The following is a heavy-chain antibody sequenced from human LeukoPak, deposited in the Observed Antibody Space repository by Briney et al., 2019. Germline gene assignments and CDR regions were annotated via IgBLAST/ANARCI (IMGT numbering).Heavy chain of an antibody. CDR3: ARVSLQWLIFDY. D-gene: IGHD6-19*01. CDR1: GGSISSSSYY. Sequence: SETLSLTCTVSGGSISSSSYYWGWIRQPPGKGLEWIGSIYYSGSTYYNPSLKSRVTISVDTSKNQFSLKLSSVTAADTAVYYCARVSLQWLIFDYWGQGTLVTVSS. V-gene: IGHV4-39*01. CDR2: IYYSGST. J-gene: IGHJ4*02.